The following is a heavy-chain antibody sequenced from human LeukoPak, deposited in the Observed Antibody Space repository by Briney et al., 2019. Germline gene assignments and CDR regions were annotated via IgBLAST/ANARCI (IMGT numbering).Heavy chain of an antibody. D-gene: IGHD3-10*02. J-gene: IGHJ6*04. CDR3: AELGITMIGGV. CDR1: GFTFSSYG. CDR2: INWNGGST. Sequence: GGSLRLSCAASGFTFSSYGMSWVRQAPGKGLEWVSGINWNGGSTGYADSVKGRFTISRDNAKNSLYLQMNSLRAEDTAVYYCAELGITMIGGVWGKGTTVTISS. V-gene: IGHV3-20*04.